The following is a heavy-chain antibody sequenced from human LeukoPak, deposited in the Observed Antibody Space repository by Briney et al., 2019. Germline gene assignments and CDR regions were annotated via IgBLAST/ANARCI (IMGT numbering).Heavy chain of an antibody. Sequence: ASVKVSCKASGYTFTGYYMHWVRQAPGQGLEWMGWINPNSGGTNYAQKFQGRVTMTRDTSISTAYMELSRLRSDDTAVYYCARGRTGSLGSTHFYYYGMDVWGQGNTVSVSS. CDR2: INPNSGGT. D-gene: IGHD1-1*01. CDR1: GYTFTGYY. J-gene: IGHJ6*02. CDR3: ARGRTGSLGSTHFYYYGMDV. V-gene: IGHV1-2*02.